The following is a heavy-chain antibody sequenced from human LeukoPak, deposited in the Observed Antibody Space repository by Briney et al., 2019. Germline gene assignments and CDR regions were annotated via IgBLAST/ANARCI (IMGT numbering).Heavy chain of an antibody. CDR1: GFTFSSYW. V-gene: IGHV3-74*01. J-gene: IGHJ4*02. CDR2: INSDGSST. D-gene: IGHD6-13*01. CDR3: ARGWYSSSPPVN. Sequence: PGRSLRLSCAASGFTFSSYWMHWVRQAPGKGLVWVSRINSDGSSTSYADSVKGRFTISRDNAKNTLYLQMNSLRAEDTAVYYCARGWYSSSPPVNWGQGTLVTVSS.